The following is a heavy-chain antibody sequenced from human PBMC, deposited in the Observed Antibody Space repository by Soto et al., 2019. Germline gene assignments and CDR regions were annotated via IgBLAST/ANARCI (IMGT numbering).Heavy chain of an antibody. CDR3: ARGYYTSWYWFDR. CDR2: ICYSGST. CDR1: GGSVSTGVRY. V-gene: IGHV4-61*08. D-gene: IGHD6-13*01. J-gene: IGHJ2*01. Sequence: QVQLQESGPGLVKPSETLSLTCTVSVSGGSVSTGVRYWSWIRQPPGKGLEWIGYICYSGSTNYNPSLKSRVTLSVDTSKNQFSLKLTSVTAADTAVYYCARGYYTSWYWFDRWGRGTLVTVSS.